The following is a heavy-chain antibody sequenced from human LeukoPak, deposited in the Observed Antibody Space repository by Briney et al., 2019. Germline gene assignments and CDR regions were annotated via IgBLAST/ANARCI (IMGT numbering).Heavy chain of an antibody. J-gene: IGHJ4*02. CDR3: ARSTGTTMFIDY. D-gene: IGHD3-10*02. CDR2: IYYSGNT. CDR1: GGSISPYY. Sequence: SETLSLTCTVSGGSISPYYWSWIRQPPGKGLEWLGYIYYSGNTDYDPSLKSRVAISVDTSKNQFSLKLSSVTAADTAVYYCARSTGTTMFIDYWGQGTLVTVSS. V-gene: IGHV4-59*01.